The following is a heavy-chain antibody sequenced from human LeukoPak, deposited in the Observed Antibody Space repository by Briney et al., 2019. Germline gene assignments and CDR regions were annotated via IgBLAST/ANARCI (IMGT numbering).Heavy chain of an antibody. CDR2: INPNSCGT. V-gene: IGHV1-2*06. J-gene: IGHJ4*02. CDR1: GYTFTGYY. D-gene: IGHD2-15*01. CDR3: ARDPPGYCSGGSCNTFDY. Sequence: ASVQVSCKASGYTFTGYYMHWVRQAPGQGLEWMGRINPNSCGTNYAQKFQGRVTMTRDTSISTAYMELSRQRSDDTAVYYCARDPPGYCSGGSCNTFDYWGQGTLVTVSS.